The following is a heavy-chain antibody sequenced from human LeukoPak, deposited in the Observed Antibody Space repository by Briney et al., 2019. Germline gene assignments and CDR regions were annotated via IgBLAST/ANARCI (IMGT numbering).Heavy chain of an antibody. CDR3: EREAIFRVVRRFPYYYGMAV. V-gene: IGHV3-11*06. CDR1: AFTVSDYY. CDR2: ISRSSSYT. Sequence: GGSLILSWAASAFTVSDYYMSWIRQAPGKGLESVSFISRSSSYTYYADSVKGRFTISRDNAKTSLFLQMNSMRAEATAVYYCEREAIFRVVRRFPYYYGMAVWGKGTSVTVPS. D-gene: IGHD3-3*01. J-gene: IGHJ6*04.